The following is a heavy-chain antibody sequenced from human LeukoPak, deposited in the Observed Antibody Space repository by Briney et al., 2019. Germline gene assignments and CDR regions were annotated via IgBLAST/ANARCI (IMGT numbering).Heavy chain of an antibody. CDR3: AQAGTSGIAY. Sequence: SETLSLTCAVSGYSISSGYYWGWIRQPPGKALEWIGSIYHSGSTYYNPSLKRRVTISVDTSKNQFSLKLSSVTAADTAVYYCAQAGTSGIAYWGQGTLVTVSS. D-gene: IGHD6-19*01. CDR1: GYSISSGYY. CDR2: IYHSGST. J-gene: IGHJ4*02. V-gene: IGHV4-38-2*01.